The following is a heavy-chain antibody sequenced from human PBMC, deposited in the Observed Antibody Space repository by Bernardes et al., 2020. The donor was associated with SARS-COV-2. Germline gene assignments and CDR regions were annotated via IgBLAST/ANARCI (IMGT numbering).Heavy chain of an antibody. CDR2: IDWDDDK. Sequence: SGPTLVKPTQTLTLTCTFSGFSLSTSGMCVSWIRQPPGKALEWLARIDWDDDKYYSTSLKTRLTISKDTSKNQVVLTMTNMDPVDTATYYCARSRGYYDILTGYRYYYYGMDAWGQGTTVTVSS. D-gene: IGHD3-9*01. J-gene: IGHJ6*02. V-gene: IGHV2-70*11. CDR3: ARSRGYYDILTGYRYYYYGMDA. CDR1: GFSLSTSGMC.